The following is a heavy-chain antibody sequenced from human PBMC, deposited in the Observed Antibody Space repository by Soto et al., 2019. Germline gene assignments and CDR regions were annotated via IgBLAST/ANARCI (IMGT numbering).Heavy chain of an antibody. D-gene: IGHD3-10*01. J-gene: IGHJ6*02. CDR3: ATKGGSGSGSYPPYYYYGMDV. CDR1: GYSFTNYW. CDR2: IYPGDSDA. Sequence: RGESLKISCKGSGYSFTNYWIGWVRQMPGKGLEWMGIIYPGDSDARYSPSFRGQVTISADKSISAAYLQWSSLEASDTAIYYCATKGGSGSGSYPPYYYYGMDVWGQGTTVTVSS. V-gene: IGHV5-51*01.